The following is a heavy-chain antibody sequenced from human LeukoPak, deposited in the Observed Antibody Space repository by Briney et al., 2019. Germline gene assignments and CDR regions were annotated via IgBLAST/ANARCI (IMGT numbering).Heavy chain of an antibody. D-gene: IGHD3-22*01. CDR2: ISYSGTS. Sequence: SETLSLTCTVSGGSIGSSDFYWGLIRQPPGKGLEWIGRISYSGTSYYNPSLKRRITISVDTSNNQFSLKMTSVTASDTAVYFCARLIHSYYYDISGYYPYYYMDVWGKGTTVTVSS. J-gene: IGHJ6*03. CDR1: GGSIGSSDFY. CDR3: ARLIHSYYYDISGYYPYYYMDV. V-gene: IGHV4-39*01.